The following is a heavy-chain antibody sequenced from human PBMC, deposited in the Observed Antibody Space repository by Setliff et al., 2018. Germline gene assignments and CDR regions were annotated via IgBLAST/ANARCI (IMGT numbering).Heavy chain of an antibody. D-gene: IGHD3-10*01. CDR2: MNPNSGNT. J-gene: IGHJ4*02. CDR3: ATLGTMVRGVEFDY. V-gene: IGHV1-8*01. CDR1: GYTFTSYD. Sequence: GASVKVSCKASGYTFTSYDINWVRQATGQGLEWMGWMNPNSGNTGYAQKFQGRVTMTRNTSISTAYMELSSLRSEDTAVYYCATLGTMVRGVEFDYWGQGTLVTVSS.